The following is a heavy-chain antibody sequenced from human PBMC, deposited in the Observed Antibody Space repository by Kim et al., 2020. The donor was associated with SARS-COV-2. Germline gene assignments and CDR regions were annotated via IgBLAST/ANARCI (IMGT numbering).Heavy chain of an antibody. J-gene: IGHJ3*02. CDR1: GGSISSSNW. CDR3: ARDPQQDGVRPYSSSRTLSIKSMDI. V-gene: IGHV4-4*02. Sequence: SETLSLTCAVSGGSISSSNWWSWVRQPPGKGLEWIGEIYHSGSTNYNPSLKSRVTISVDKSKNQFSLKLSSVTAADTAVYYCARDPQQDGVRPYSSSRTLSIKSMDIWGQGTMVTVSS. CDR2: IYHSGST. D-gene: IGHD6-13*01.